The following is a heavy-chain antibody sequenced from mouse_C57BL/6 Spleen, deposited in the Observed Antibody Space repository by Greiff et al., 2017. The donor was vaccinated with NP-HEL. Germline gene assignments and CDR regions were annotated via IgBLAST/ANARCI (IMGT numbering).Heavy chain of an antibody. V-gene: IGHV5-17*01. CDR2: ISSGSSTI. CDR1: GFTFSDYG. CDR3: ARTYDYVGGRFAY. Sequence: EVQRVEPGGGLVKPGGSLKLSCAASGFTFSDYGMHWVRQAPEKGLEWVAYISSGSSTIYYADTLKGRVTISRDNAKTTLFLQMNSLRSEDTDMSFCARTYDYVGGRFAYWGPAALVTV. D-gene: IGHD2-4*01. J-gene: IGHJ3*01.